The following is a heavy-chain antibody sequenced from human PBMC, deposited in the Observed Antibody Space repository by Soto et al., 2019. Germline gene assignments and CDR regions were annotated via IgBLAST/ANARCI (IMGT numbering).Heavy chain of an antibody. CDR2: IKPDGSEQ. V-gene: IGHV3-7*01. CDR3: ARGNWNYYYGFDV. J-gene: IGHJ6*02. Sequence: GPLRLSCAASEFTFDKYYMTWVRQAPGKGPEWVANIKPDGSEQYYVDSVKGRFTISRDNANNSLYLQMNSLRAEDTAVYFCARGNWNYYYGFDVWGQGTTVTVSS. D-gene: IGHD1-20*01. CDR1: EFTFDKYY.